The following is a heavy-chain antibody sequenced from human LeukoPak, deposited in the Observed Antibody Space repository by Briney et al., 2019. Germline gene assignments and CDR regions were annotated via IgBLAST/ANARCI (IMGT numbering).Heavy chain of an antibody. CDR2: IWPDGSNK. CDR1: GFTFNSYG. Sequence: GGSLRLSCAASGFTFNSYGMFWVRQAPGKGLEWVAFIWPDGSNKLYGDSVKGRFTISRDNSKNTVYLQMNSLRAEDTAVYYCARDYCRTTSCLESWGQGTLVTASS. CDR3: ARDYCRTTSCLES. D-gene: IGHD2-2*01. J-gene: IGHJ4*02. V-gene: IGHV3-33*01.